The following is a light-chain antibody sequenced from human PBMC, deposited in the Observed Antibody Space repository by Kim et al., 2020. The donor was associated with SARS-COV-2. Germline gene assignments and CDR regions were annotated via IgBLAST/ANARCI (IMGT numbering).Light chain of an antibody. Sequence: APGEGPTRTCRATQRVTNTPLAWYQQKPGQAPRLLIYGASSRATGIPDRFSGSGSGTDFTLTVSRLEPEDFAVYYCQQIGSSPWTFGQGTKVDIK. V-gene: IGKV3-20*01. J-gene: IGKJ1*01. CDR2: GAS. CDR3: QQIGSSPWT. CDR1: QRVTNTP.